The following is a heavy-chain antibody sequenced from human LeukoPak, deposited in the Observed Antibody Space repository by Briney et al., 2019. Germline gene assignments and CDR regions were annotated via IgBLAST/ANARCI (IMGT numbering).Heavy chain of an antibody. CDR2: IYYSGST. D-gene: IGHD2-2*01. V-gene: IGHV4-59*01. CDR3: ARGVVPAAKYWFDP. CDR1: GGSFSGYY. Sequence: SETLSLTCAVYGGSFSGYYWSWIRQPPGKGLEWIGYIYYSGSTNYNPSLKSRVTISVDTSKNQFSLKLSSVTAADTAVYYCARGVVPAAKYWFDPWGQGTLVTVSS. J-gene: IGHJ5*02.